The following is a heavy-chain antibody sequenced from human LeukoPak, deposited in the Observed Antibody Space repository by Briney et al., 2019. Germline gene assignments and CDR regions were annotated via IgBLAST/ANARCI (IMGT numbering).Heavy chain of an antibody. CDR1: GFTVSSNY. CDR2: IYSGGST. V-gene: IGHV3-66*01. D-gene: IGHD3-3*01. J-gene: IGHJ4*02. Sequence: PGGSLRLSCAASGFTVSSNYMSWVRQAPGKGLEWVSVIYSGGSTYYADSVKGRFTISRDNSKNTLYLQMNCLRAEDTAVYYCARLDDFWSGYYIDYWGQGTLVTVSS. CDR3: ARLDDFWSGYYIDY.